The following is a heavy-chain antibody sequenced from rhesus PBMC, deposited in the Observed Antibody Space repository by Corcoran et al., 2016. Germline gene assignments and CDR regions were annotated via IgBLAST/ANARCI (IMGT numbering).Heavy chain of an antibody. D-gene: IGHD6-43*01. CDR1: GFSFSDYY. Sequence: EVQLVESGGGLAKPGGSLRLSCAASGFSFSDYYMYWVRQAPGKGLGWVEGISSPDGSTLYADSVKGRFTISSENTKNTLYLQIDSLRAEDTAVYYCAREGYSSSLANDYWGQGVLVTVSS. CDR2: ISSPDGST. V-gene: IGHV3S18*01. CDR3: AREGYSSSLANDY. J-gene: IGHJ4*01.